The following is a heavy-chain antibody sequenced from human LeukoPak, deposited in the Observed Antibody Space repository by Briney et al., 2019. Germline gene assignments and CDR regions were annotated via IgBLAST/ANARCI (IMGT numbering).Heavy chain of an antibody. D-gene: IGHD6-6*01. Sequence: GGSLRLSCAASGFTFSSHAMSWVHQAPGKGLEWVSAISGSGGSTYYADSVKGRFTISRDNSKNTLYLQMNSLRAEDTAVYYCAKDQAIAARRGDAFDIWGQGTMVTVSS. CDR3: AKDQAIAARRGDAFDI. V-gene: IGHV3-23*01. CDR1: GFTFSSHA. J-gene: IGHJ3*02. CDR2: ISGSGGST.